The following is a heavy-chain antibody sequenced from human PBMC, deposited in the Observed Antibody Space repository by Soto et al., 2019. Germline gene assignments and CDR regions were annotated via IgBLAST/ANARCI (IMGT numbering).Heavy chain of an antibody. J-gene: IGHJ6*02. CDR2: ISSSGSTI. Sequence: GGSLRLSCAASGFTFSDYYMSWIRQAPGKGLEWVSYISSSGSTIYYADSVKGRFTISRDNAKNSLYLQMNSLRAEDTAVYYCARANHIAARSRYYYGMDVWGQGTTVTVSS. V-gene: IGHV3-11*01. CDR3: ARANHIAARSRYYYGMDV. D-gene: IGHD6-6*01. CDR1: GFTFSDYY.